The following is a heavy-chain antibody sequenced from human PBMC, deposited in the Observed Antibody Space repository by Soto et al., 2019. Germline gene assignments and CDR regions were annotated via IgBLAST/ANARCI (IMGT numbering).Heavy chain of an antibody. D-gene: IGHD2-2*01. Sequence: QVQLVQSGAEVKKPGSSVKVSCKASGGTFSNYAISWVRQAPGPGLEWMGGIIPIFGSTNYAQNFQGRFTITADESPSTAYMGLGSLRSEDTALYFCARTGCSSTSCYSNDWGQGTLVTVSS. V-gene: IGHV1-69*01. J-gene: IGHJ4*02. CDR2: IIPIFGST. CDR3: ARTGCSSTSCYSND. CDR1: GGTFSNYA.